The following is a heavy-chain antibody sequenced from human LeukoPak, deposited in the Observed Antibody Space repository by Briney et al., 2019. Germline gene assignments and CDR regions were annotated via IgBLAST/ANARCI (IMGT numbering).Heavy chain of an antibody. V-gene: IGHV1-69*13. CDR3: ARVGYYGSGSYYNPPLYYYYYMDV. CDR1: GGTFSSYA. D-gene: IGHD3-10*01. J-gene: IGHJ6*03. CDR2: IIPIFCTG. Sequence: SVKVSCKASGGTFSSYAISWVRQAPGQGLEWMGGIIPIFCTGNYAQKFQGRVTITADESTSTAYMELSSLRSEDTAVYYCARVGYYGSGSYYNPPLYYYYYMDVWGKGTTVTISS.